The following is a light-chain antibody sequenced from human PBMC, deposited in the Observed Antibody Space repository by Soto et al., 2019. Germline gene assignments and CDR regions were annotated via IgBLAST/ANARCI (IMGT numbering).Light chain of an antibody. CDR2: LNSDGSH. CDR1: SGHSCYA. Sequence: QLVLTQSPSASASLGASVKLTCTLSSGHSCYAIAWHQQQPEKGPRYLMKLNSDGSHSKGDGIPDRFSGSSSGAERYLTISSLLSEDEADYYCQTWGTGIPWVFGGGTRLTVL. J-gene: IGLJ3*02. CDR3: QTWGTGIPWV. V-gene: IGLV4-69*01.